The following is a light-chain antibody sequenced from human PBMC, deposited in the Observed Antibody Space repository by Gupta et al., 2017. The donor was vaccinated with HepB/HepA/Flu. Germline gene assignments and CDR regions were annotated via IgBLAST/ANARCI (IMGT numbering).Light chain of an antibody. CDR3: GSYASTSPEV. CDR2: EVN. CDR1: SSDIGGYKL. J-gene: IGLJ1*01. V-gene: IGLV2-23*02. Sequence: QSALTQPASVSGSPGQSITISCTGTSSDIGGYKLVSWYQQHPGKAPQLIIYEVNLWPSGVSNRFSGTKAGTTASLTIGGLQAEDDADYCGGSYASTSPEVFGTGTRVTVL.